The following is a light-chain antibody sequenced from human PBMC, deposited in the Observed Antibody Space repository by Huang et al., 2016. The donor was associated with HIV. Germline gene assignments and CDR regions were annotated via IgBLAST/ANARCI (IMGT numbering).Light chain of an antibody. CDR1: QKVNSSS. J-gene: IGKJ5*01. Sequence: VLTQSPGILSLSPGERATLACRASQKVNSSSLAWYQQNFGQAPRLLIFDASIRATGIPDRFSGSGSGTNFTLTISRLEPEDFAVYYCQQYDTSSITFGQGTRLDIK. V-gene: IGKV3-20*01. CDR2: DAS. CDR3: QQYDTSSIT.